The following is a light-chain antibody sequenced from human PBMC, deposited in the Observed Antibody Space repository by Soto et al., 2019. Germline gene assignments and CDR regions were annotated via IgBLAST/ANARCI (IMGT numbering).Light chain of an antibody. CDR1: QSISSY. Sequence: DIQMTQSPCSLSASVGDRVTITCRASQSISSYLNWYQQKPGKAPKLLIYAASSLQRGVPSRFSANGSGTHFTLTISSLQPADFATYYCQQSYSTPSSFGGGTKVEIK. J-gene: IGKJ4*01. CDR2: AAS. V-gene: IGKV1-39*01. CDR3: QQSYSTPSS.